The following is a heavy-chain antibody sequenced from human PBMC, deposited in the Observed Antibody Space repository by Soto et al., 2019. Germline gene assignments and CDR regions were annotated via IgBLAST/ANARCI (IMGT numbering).Heavy chain of an antibody. CDR3: ARGPRNYYDSSGYYYGWITNGMDV. J-gene: IGHJ6*02. CDR2: IYYSGST. D-gene: IGHD3-22*01. Sequence: PSETLSLTCSVSGGSISSGGYYWSWIRQHPGKGLEWIGYIYYSGSTYYNPSLKSRVTISVDTSKNQFSLKLSSGTAADTAVYYCARGPRNYYDSSGYYYGWITNGMDVWGQGTTVTVSS. CDR1: GGSISSGGYY. V-gene: IGHV4-31*03.